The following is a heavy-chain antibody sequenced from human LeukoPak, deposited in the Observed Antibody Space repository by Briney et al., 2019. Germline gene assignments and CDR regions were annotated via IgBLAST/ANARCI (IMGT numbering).Heavy chain of an antibody. D-gene: IGHD4-23*01. Sequence: GASVKVSCKASGYTFTSYGISWVRQAPGQGLEWMGWISAYNGNTNYAQKLQGRVTMTTDTSTSTAYMELRSLRSDDTAVYYCARYDPDYGGNSAFDYWGQRTLVTVSS. CDR1: GYTFTSYG. CDR2: ISAYNGNT. V-gene: IGHV1-18*01. J-gene: IGHJ4*02. CDR3: ARYDPDYGGNSAFDY.